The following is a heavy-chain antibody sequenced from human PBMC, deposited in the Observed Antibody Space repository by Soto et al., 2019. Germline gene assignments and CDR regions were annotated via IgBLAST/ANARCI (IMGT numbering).Heavy chain of an antibody. Sequence: ASVKVSCKASGYTFTSYGISWVRQAPGQGLEWMGWISAYNGNTNYALKLKGRVTMTTDTSTSTAYMELRSLRSDDTAIYYCARDRPYCTNGVCPTHPYYYYGMDVWGQGTGVTVSS. V-gene: IGHV1-18*04. D-gene: IGHD2-8*01. CDR2: ISAYNGNT. CDR3: ARDRPYCTNGVCPTHPYYYYGMDV. J-gene: IGHJ6*02. CDR1: GYTFTSYG.